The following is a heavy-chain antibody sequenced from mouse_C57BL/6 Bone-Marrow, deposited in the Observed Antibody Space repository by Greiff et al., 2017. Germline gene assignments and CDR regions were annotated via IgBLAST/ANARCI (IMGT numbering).Heavy chain of an antibody. CDR3: ARSPYYYGSIYYAMDY. Sequence: QVQLKESGAELARPGASVKLSCKASGYTFTSYGISWVKQRTGQGLEWIGEIYPRSGNTYYNEKFKGKDTLTADKSSSTAYMELRSLTSEDSAVYFCARSPYYYGSIYYAMDYWGQGTSVTVSS. D-gene: IGHD1-1*01. CDR2: IYPRSGNT. V-gene: IGHV1-81*01. CDR1: GYTFTSYG. J-gene: IGHJ4*01.